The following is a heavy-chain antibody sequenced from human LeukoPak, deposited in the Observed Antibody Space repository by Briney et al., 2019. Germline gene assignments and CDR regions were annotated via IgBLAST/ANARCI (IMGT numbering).Heavy chain of an antibody. D-gene: IGHD3-22*01. Sequence: SETLSLTCAVYGGSFSGYFWSWIRQPPGKGLEWIGEVNHSGRTNYNPSLKSRVTISVDTSKNQFFLNLSSVTAADTAVYYCAGLVGRYSSGLYYYYFDYWGQGTLVTVSS. V-gene: IGHV4-34*01. CDR3: AGLVGRYSSGLYYYYFDY. J-gene: IGHJ4*02. CDR2: VNHSGRT. CDR1: GGSFSGYF.